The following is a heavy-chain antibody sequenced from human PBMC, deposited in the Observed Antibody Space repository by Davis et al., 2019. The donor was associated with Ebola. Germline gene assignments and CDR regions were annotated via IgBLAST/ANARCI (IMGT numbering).Heavy chain of an antibody. D-gene: IGHD6-25*01. CDR3: ARGAAATFGIDV. Sequence: MLSETLSLTCAISGDSVSSNSAAWNWIRQSPSRGLEWLGRTYYRSKWYNDYAVSVKSRITINPDTSKNQFSLQLNSVTPEDTAVYYCARGAAATFGIDVWGQGTTVTVSS. CDR2: TYYRSKWYN. J-gene: IGHJ6*02. V-gene: IGHV6-1*01. CDR1: GDSVSSNSAA.